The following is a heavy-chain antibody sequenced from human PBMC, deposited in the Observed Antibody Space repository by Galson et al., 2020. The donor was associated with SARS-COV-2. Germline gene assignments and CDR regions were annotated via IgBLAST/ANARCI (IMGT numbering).Heavy chain of an antibody. J-gene: IGHJ2*01. D-gene: IGHD3-22*01. CDR2: IYPNGRT. CDR1: GYSISTTNY. Sequence: SETLSLTCAVSGYSISTTNYWGWVRQPPGKGLEWIGSIYPNGRTYYNPSLKSRVTISVDTSKNQFSLRLDSVTAADTALYYCARQGVNVIVVVTVPGWYFDLWGRGTLVTVYS. CDR3: ARQGVNVIVVVTVPGWYFDL. V-gene: IGHV4-38-2*01.